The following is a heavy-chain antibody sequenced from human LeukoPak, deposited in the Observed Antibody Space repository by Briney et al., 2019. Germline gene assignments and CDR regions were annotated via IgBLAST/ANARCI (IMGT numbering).Heavy chain of an antibody. CDR2: IYYSGST. Sequence: SETLSLTCTVSGGSISSYYWSWIRQPPGKGLEWIGYIYYSGSTNYNPSLKSRVTISVDTSKSQFSLKLSSVTAADTAVYYCARVDSSSWYGYYFDYWGQGTLVTVSS. D-gene: IGHD6-13*01. V-gene: IGHV4-59*01. J-gene: IGHJ4*02. CDR1: GGSISSYY. CDR3: ARVDSSSWYGYYFDY.